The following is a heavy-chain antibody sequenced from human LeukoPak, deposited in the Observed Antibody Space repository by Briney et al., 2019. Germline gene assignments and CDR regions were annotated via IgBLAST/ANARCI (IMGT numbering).Heavy chain of an antibody. Sequence: GGSLRLSCAPSVFTFSTYSVNWVRQAPGKGLEWVSSISGSSSYIDYADSVKGRFTISRDNAKNSLYLQISSLRAEDTAVYYCARAHNYYESGRGFDPWGQGTLVTVSS. CDR1: VFTFSTYS. CDR3: ARAHNYYESGRGFDP. D-gene: IGHD3-10*01. CDR2: ISGSSSYI. J-gene: IGHJ5*02. V-gene: IGHV3-21*01.